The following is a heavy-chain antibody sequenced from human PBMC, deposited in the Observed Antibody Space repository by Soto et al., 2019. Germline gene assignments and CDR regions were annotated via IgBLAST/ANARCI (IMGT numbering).Heavy chain of an antibody. CDR2: IYPDDSRT. J-gene: IGHJ6*02. D-gene: IGHD3-10*01. V-gene: IGHV5-51*01. CDR1: GYRFSTHW. CDR3: VSQMPGEYGMDV. Sequence: PGESLKISCKGYGYRFSTHWIGWVRQSPGEGLELMGIIYPDDSRTAYSPSFQGHVFISVDKSLGAAFLQWTSLKGSETATYYCVSQMPGEYGMDVWGPGTTVTVSS.